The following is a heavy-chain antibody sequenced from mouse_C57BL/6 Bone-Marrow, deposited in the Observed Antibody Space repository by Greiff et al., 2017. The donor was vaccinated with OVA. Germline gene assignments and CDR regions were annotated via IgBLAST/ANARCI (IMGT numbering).Heavy chain of an antibody. Sequence: VQLQQSGPELVKPGASVKISCKASGYTFTDYYMNWVKQSHGKSLEWIGDINPNNGGTSYNQKFKGKATLTVDKSSSTAYMELRSLTSEDSAVEYCASYSRRWGYFDYWGQGTALTVSS. CDR3: ASYSRRWGYFDY. J-gene: IGHJ2*01. D-gene: IGHD1-1*01. CDR2: INPNNGGT. V-gene: IGHV1-26*01. CDR1: GYTFTDYY.